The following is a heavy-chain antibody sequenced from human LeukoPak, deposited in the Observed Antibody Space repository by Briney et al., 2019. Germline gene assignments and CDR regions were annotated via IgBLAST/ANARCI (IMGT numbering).Heavy chain of an antibody. V-gene: IGHV4-59*01. J-gene: IGHJ6*02. CDR2: IYYSGST. Sequence: SETLSLTCTVSGGSISSYYWSWIRQPPGKGLEWIGYIYYSGSTNYNPSLKSRVTISVDTSKNQFSLKLSSVTAADTAVYYCARAQVGVHYYYYYGMDVWGRGTTVTVSS. D-gene: IGHD1-26*01. CDR1: GGSISSYY. CDR3: ARAQVGVHYYYYYGMDV.